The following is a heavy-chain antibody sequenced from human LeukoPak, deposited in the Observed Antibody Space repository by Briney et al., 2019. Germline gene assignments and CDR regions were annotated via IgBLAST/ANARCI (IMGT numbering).Heavy chain of an antibody. CDR1: GGSVSSGTYY. J-gene: IGHJ4*02. CDR3: ARTSYDIPDSTHFDY. CDR2: IYYSGST. D-gene: IGHD3-9*01. V-gene: IGHV4-61*01. Sequence: PSETLSLTCTVSGGSVSSGTYYWSWIRQPPGKGLEWIGYIYYSGSTNYNPSLKSRVTISVDTSKNQFSLKLSSVTAADTAVYYCARTSYDIPDSTHFDYWGQGTPVTVSS.